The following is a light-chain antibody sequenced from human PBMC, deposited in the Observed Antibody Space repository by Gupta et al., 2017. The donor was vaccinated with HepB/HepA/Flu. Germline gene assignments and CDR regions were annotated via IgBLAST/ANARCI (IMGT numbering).Light chain of an antibody. J-gene: IGKJ1*01. CDR3: QQYGSSPRT. V-gene: IGKV3-20*01. CDR2: AAS. CDR1: QSVSSTY. Sequence: EIVLTQSPGTLSLSPGERVTLSCRASQSVSSTYLAWYQQKPGQAPRLLIHAASIRATGIPDRCSGSGSGTDFTLTISSLDPEDFGMYYCQQYGSSPRTFGQGTKVEIK.